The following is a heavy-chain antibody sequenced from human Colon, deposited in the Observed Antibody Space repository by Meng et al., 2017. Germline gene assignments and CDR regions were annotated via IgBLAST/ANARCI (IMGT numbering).Heavy chain of an antibody. CDR1: GDSISSSDSY. CDR2: IGHSGFT. D-gene: IGHD6-19*01. J-gene: IGHJ5*02. Sequence: QPQLQESGPGLVKPSETLSLTCSVSGDSISSSDSYWGWIRQSPGKGLEWIGSIGHSGFTYYTPSLESRVTVSIDTSRNQFSLWLTSVTAADTAVYYCVRSSGWVKTGFDPWGQGTLVTVSS. CDR3: VRSSGWVKTGFDP. V-gene: IGHV4-39*01.